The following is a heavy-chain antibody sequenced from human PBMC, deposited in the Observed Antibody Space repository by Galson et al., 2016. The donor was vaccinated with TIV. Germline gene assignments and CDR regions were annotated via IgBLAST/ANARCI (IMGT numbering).Heavy chain of an antibody. J-gene: IGHJ4*02. Sequence: SLRLSCAASGFTFGTSGMHWVRQAPGKGLEWVGVIWYDGMKTDSVDSVKGRFSISRDNSKNKQQLQMDRLRAEDTAVYYCERVRSGSSSNGLGYLDYWGQGALVTVSS. CDR3: ERVRSGSSSNGLGYLDY. CDR2: IWYDGMKT. CDR1: GFTFGTSG. D-gene: IGHD2-15*01. V-gene: IGHV3-33*01.